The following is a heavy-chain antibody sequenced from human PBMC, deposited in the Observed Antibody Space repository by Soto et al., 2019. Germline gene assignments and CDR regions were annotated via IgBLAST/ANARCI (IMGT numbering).Heavy chain of an antibody. D-gene: IGHD5-12*01. V-gene: IGHV4-34*01. CDR3: ARGPPSWLRFVAYYYYGMDV. Sequence: PSETLSLTCAVYGGSFSGYYWSWIRQPPGKGLEWIGEINHSGSTNYNPSLKSRVTISVDTSKNQFSLKLSSVTAADTAVYYCARGPPSWLRFVAYYYYGMDVWGQGTTVTVSS. J-gene: IGHJ6*02. CDR1: GGSFSGYY. CDR2: INHSGST.